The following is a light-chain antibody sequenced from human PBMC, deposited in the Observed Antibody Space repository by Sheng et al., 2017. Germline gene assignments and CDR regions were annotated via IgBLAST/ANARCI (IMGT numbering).Light chain of an antibody. CDR1: NIGSNS. V-gene: IGLV3-21*03. CDR2: DDS. Sequence: SYELTQPPSVSMAPGKTARITCGGNNIGSNSVHWYQQKSGQAPVLIVYDDSDRPSGIPDRFSGSNSVNTATLTISRVEAGDEADYYCQVWDDTTDPPWVFGGGTKLTVL. CDR3: QVWDDTTDPPWV. J-gene: IGLJ3*02.